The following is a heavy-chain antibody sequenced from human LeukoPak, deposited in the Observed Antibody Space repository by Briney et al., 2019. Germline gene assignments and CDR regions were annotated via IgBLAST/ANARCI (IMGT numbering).Heavy chain of an antibody. CDR3: ARVHPLSDAFDI. CDR2: IYYSGST. V-gene: IGHV4-39*07. J-gene: IGHJ3*02. CDR1: GGSISSSSYY. Sequence: PSETLSLTCTVSGGSISSSSYYWGWIRQPPGKGLEWIGSIYYSGSTYYNPSLKSRVTISVDTSKNQFSLKLSSVTAADTAVYYCARVHPLSDAFDIWGQGTMVTVSS.